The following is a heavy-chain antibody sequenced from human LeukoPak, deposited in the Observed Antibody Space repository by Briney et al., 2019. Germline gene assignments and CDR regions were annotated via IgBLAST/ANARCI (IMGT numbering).Heavy chain of an antibody. D-gene: IGHD5-12*01. CDR3: ARVSRGYDYNYYYGMDV. CDR2: IYSGGST. Sequence: GGSLRLSCAASGFTVSSNYMSWVRQAPGKGLEWVSVIYSGGSTYYADSVKGRFTISRDNSKNTLYLQMNSLRAEDTAVYYCARVSRGYDYNYYYGMDVWGKGTTVTVSS. J-gene: IGHJ6*04. CDR1: GFTVSSNY. V-gene: IGHV3-53*05.